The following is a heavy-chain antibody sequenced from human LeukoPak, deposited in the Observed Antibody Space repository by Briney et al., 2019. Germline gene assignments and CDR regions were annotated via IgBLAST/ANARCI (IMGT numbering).Heavy chain of an antibody. CDR2: IYHSGTT. D-gene: IGHD2-15*01. V-gene: IGHV4-59*01. Sequence: SETLSLTCTVSGGSISSYYWTWIRQPPGKGLEWIGYIYHSGTTNYNPSLKSRVTISADTSKSQFSLKLNSVTAADAAVYYCAQKAPYSPGYSQHWGQGTLVPVSS. CDR1: GGSISSYY. J-gene: IGHJ1*01. CDR3: AQKAPYSPGYSQH.